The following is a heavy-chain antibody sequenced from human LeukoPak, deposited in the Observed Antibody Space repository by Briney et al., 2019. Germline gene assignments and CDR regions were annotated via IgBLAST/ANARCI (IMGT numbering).Heavy chain of an antibody. V-gene: IGHV1-2*02. CDR1: GYTFTGYY. CDR2: INPNSGGT. Sequence: GASVKVSCKASGYTFTGYYMHWVRQAPGQGLEWMGWINPNSGGTNYAQKFQGRVTMTRDTSISTAYMELNRLRSDDTAVYYCARNHLIGVVVTDYWGQGTLVTVSS. CDR3: ARNHLIGVVVTDY. J-gene: IGHJ4*02. D-gene: IGHD2-21*02.